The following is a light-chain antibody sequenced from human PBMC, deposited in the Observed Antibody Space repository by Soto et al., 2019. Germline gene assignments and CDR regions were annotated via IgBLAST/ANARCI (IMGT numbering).Light chain of an antibody. CDR2: EVN. J-gene: IGLJ2*01. Sequence: QSALTQPASLSGSPGQSITISCTGTSSDIGAYDYVSWFQQHPGKAPKLMISEVNNRPSGVSNRFSGSKSGNTAYLTISGLQVEDEAEYYCAAWDDSLNGRVVFGGGTKLTVL. V-gene: IGLV2-14*01. CDR1: SSDIGAYDY. CDR3: AAWDDSLNGRVV.